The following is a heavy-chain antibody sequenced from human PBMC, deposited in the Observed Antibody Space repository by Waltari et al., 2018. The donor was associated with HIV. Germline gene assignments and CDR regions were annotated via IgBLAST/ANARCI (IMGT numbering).Heavy chain of an antibody. CDR2: MNPNSGNT. D-gene: IGHD3-3*01. Sequence: QVQLVQSGAEVKKPGASVKVSCKASGYTFTSYDINWVRQATGQGLEWMGWMNPNSGNTGYAQKFQGRVTMTRNTSISTAYMELSSLRSEDTAVYYCLLWSGYPSIDYYYGMDVWGQGTTVTVSS. J-gene: IGHJ6*02. V-gene: IGHV1-8*01. CDR1: GYTFTSYD. CDR3: LLWSGYPSIDYYYGMDV.